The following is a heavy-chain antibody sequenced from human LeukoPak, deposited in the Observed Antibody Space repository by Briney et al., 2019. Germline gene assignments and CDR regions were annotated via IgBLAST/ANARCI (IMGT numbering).Heavy chain of an antibody. CDR3: ARDASGHDLPFDY. D-gene: IGHD6-25*01. J-gene: IGHJ4*02. V-gene: IGHV3-48*04. CDR2: ISGGGETR. CDR1: GFTFSSYS. Sequence: GGSLRLSCAASGFTFSSYSMNWVRQAPVKGLEWVSYISGGGETRYYADSVKGRFTFSRDNGKNSLYLQMNSLRAEDTVVYYCARDASGHDLPFDYWGRGTLVTVSS.